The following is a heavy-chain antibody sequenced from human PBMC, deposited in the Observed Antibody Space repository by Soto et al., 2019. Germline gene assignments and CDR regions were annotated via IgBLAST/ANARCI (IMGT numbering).Heavy chain of an antibody. D-gene: IGHD2-15*01. V-gene: IGHV1-69*08. CDR2: IIPILGIA. CDR1: GGTFSSYT. J-gene: IGHJ4*02. CDR3: ARDRRDCSGASCYSVC. Sequence: QVQLVQSGAEVKKPGSSVKVSCKASGGTFSSYTISWVRQASGQGLEWMGRIIPILGIANYAQKFQSRGTSTSDKSSSTAYIELCSLRSEDMVVYYCARDRRDCSGASCYSVCCGQRTLVTVSS.